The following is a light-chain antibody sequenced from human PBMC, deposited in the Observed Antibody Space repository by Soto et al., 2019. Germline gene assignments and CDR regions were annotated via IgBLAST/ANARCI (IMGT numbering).Light chain of an antibody. CDR2: EVN. CDR3: KSYTGINNWV. CDR1: SSDVGGYNY. Sequence: QSALTQPPSASGSPGQSVTISCTGTSSDVGGYNYVSWYQQHPGKAPKVMIYEVNKRPSGVPDRFSGSKSGNTASLTVSGLQAEDESDYYCKSYTGINNWVFGERTKVTVL. V-gene: IGLV2-8*01. J-gene: IGLJ3*02.